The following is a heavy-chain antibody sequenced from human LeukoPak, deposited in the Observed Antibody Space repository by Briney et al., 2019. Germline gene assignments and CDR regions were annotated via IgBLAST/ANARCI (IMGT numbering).Heavy chain of an antibody. J-gene: IGHJ4*02. CDR1: GYSFTSYW. CDR2: IYPGDSDT. CDR3: ARHARELHLYYFDY. D-gene: IGHD1-26*01. Sequence: GESLKISCKGSGYSFTSYWIGWVRQMPGKSLEWMGIIYPGDSDTRYSPSFQGQVTISADKSISTAYLQWSSLKASDTAMYYCARHARELHLYYFDYWGQGTLVAVSS. V-gene: IGHV5-51*01.